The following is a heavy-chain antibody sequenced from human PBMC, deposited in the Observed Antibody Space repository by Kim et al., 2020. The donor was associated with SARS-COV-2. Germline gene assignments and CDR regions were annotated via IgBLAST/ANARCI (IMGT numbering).Heavy chain of an antibody. CDR3: AKHYGGNPRAFDI. CDR1: GFTFSDYY. Sequence: GGSLRLSCAASGFTFSDYYMSWIRQAPGKGLEWVSYISSSSSYTNYADSVKGRFTISRDNAKNSLYLQMNSLRAEDTAVYYCAKHYGGNPRAFDIWGQGTMVTVSS. D-gene: IGHD4-17*01. V-gene: IGHV3-11*06. J-gene: IGHJ3*02. CDR2: ISSSSSYT.